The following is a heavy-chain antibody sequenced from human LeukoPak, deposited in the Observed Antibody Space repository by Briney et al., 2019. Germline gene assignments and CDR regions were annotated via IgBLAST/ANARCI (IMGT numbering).Heavy chain of an antibody. Sequence: SETLSLTCAVYGGSFSGYYWSWIRQPPGKGLEWIGEINHSGSTNYNPSLKSRVTISVDTSKNQFSLKLSSVTAADTAVYYCARDEFNYYDSNWFDPWGQGTLVTVSS. J-gene: IGHJ5*02. CDR2: INHSGST. V-gene: IGHV4-34*01. CDR3: ARDEFNYYDSNWFDP. D-gene: IGHD3-22*01. CDR1: GGSFSGYY.